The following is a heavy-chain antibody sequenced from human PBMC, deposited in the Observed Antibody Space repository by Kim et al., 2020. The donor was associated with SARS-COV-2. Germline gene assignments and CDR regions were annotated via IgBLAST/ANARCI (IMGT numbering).Heavy chain of an antibody. Sequence: SETLSLTCTVSGGSISRSDYYWGWIRQPPGKGLEWIGSIYSSGSTYYNPSLRSRVTISVDTSKNQFSLKLSSVTAADTAVYYCAKDSLYRTIAAAGYNWFDPWGQGTLVTVSS. CDR2: IYSSGST. CDR3: AKDSLYRTIAAAGYNWFDP. J-gene: IGHJ5*02. D-gene: IGHD6-13*01. CDR1: GGSISRSDYY. V-gene: IGHV4-39*07.